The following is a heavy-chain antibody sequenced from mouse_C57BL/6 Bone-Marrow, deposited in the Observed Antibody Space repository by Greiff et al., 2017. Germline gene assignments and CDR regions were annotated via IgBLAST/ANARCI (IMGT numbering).Heavy chain of an antibody. J-gene: IGHJ3*01. CDR2: IYPGNSDT. V-gene: IGHV1-5*01. CDR1: GYTFTSYW. Sequence: VQLQQSGTVLARPGASVKMSCKTSGYTFTSYWMHWVKQRPGPGLEWIGAIYPGNSDTSYNQKFKGKATLTAVTAASTAYMELSSLTNEDSAVYYCTRRDYYVPSWFAYWGQGTLVTVSA. D-gene: IGHD1-1*01. CDR3: TRRDYYVPSWFAY.